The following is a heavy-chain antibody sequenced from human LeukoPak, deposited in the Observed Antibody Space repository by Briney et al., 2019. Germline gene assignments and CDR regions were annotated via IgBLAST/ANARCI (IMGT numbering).Heavy chain of an antibody. CDR2: ISWDGGST. V-gene: IGHV3-43*01. D-gene: IGHD6-13*01. CDR1: GFTFDDYT. CDR3: AKDGGYSSSWYYFDY. Sequence: GGSLRLSCAASGFTFDDYTMYWVRHAPGKGLECVSLISWDGGSTYYADSVKGRFPISRDNSKNSLYLQMNSLRTEDTALYYCAKDGGYSSSWYYFDYWGQGTLVTVSS. J-gene: IGHJ4*02.